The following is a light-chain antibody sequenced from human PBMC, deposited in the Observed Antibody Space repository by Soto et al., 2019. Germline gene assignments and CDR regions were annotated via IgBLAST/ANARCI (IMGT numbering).Light chain of an antibody. J-gene: IGKJ1*01. V-gene: IGKV1-5*03. CDR1: QSISSW. Sequence: DIQMTQSPSTLSASVGDRVTITCRASQSISSWLAWYQQKPGKAPKLLIYKASSLESGVPSRFSGSGSGTEFTLTISSLQPDDFATYYCHQYNNYSRTFGQGTKVDIK. CDR3: HQYNNYSRT. CDR2: KAS.